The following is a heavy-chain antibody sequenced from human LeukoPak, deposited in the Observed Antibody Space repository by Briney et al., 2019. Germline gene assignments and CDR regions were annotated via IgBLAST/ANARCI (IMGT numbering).Heavy chain of an antibody. CDR2: IWYDGSNK. J-gene: IGHJ6*02. CDR3: ARDKYCSSTSCYVVRDYYYGMDV. CDR1: GFTFSSYG. V-gene: IGHV3-33*01. D-gene: IGHD2-2*01. Sequence: PGRSLRLSCAASGFTFSSYGMHWVRQAPGKGLEWVAVIWYDGSNKYYADSAKGRFTISRDNSKNTLYLQMNSLRAEDTAVYYCARDKYCSSTSCYVVRDYYYGMDVWGQGTTVTVSS.